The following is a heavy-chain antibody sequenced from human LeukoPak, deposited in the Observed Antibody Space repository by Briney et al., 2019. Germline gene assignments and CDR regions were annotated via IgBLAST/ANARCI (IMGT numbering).Heavy chain of an antibody. D-gene: IGHD3-3*01. CDR2: INHSGST. CDR1: GGSFSGYY. Sequence: SETLSLTCAVYGGSFSGYYWSWIRQPPGKGLEWIGEINHSGSTNYNPSLKSRVTISVDTSKNQFSLKLSSVTAADTAVYNCARDITIFGVVISGNYYYGMDVWGQGTTVTASS. V-gene: IGHV4-34*01. J-gene: IGHJ6*02. CDR3: ARDITIFGVVISGNYYYGMDV.